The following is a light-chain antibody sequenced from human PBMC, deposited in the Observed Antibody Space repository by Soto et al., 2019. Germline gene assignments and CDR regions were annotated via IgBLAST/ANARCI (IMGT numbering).Light chain of an antibody. CDR1: SNDVGGYNY. V-gene: IGLV2-14*01. CDR3: SSYTTSSPYV. J-gene: IGLJ1*01. CDR2: EVS. Sequence: QSALTQPASVSGSPGQSITISCTGTSNDVGGYNYVSWYQQHPGKAPKLVIYEVSHRPSGISDRFSGSKSGNTASLTISGLQVEDEAEYYCSSYTTSSPYVFGPGTKLTV.